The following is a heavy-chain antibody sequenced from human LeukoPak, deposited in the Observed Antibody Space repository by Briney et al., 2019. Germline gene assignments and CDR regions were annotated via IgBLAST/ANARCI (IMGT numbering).Heavy chain of an antibody. D-gene: IGHD3-16*01. CDR2: IKKDGGVK. CDR1: GFTFSSYW. CDR3: ARGFWGWEVDY. V-gene: IGHV3-7*01. J-gene: IGHJ4*02. Sequence: GGSLRLSCVASGFTFSSYWMSWVRQAPGKGLEWVANIKKDGGVKYYVDSVKGRFTISRDNAKNTLYLQMNSLRAEDTALYFCARGFWGWEVDYWGQGTLVTVSS.